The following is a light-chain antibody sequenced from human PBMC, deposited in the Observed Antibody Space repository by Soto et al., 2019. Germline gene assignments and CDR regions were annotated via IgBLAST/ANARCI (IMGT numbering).Light chain of an antibody. Sequence: EIVLTQSPGTLSLSPGEKATLSCRASQSVSSSYLAWYQQIPGQAPRLLIYGASSRATGIPDRFSGSGSGTDFTLTISSLESEDFAVYYCQQYGSSPQTFGQGTKVDIK. CDR1: QSVSSSY. CDR2: GAS. J-gene: IGKJ2*01. V-gene: IGKV3-20*01. CDR3: QQYGSSPQT.